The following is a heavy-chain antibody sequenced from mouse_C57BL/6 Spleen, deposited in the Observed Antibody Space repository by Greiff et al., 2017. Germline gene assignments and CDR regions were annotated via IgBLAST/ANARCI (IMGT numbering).Heavy chain of an antibody. CDR1: GYAFSSSW. CDR3: SSEGTGAY. D-gene: IGHD2-14*01. J-gene: IGHJ3*01. V-gene: IGHV1-82*01. Sequence: VQLQQSGPELVKPGASVKISCKASGYAFSSSWMNWVKQRPGKGLEWIGRIYPGDGDTNYNGKFKGKATLTADKSSSTAYMQLSSLTSEDSAVYFCSSEGTGAYWGQGTLVTVSA. CDR2: IYPGDGDT.